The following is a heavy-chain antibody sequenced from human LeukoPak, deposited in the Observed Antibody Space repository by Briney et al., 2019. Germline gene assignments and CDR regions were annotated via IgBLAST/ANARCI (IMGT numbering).Heavy chain of an antibody. J-gene: IGHJ6*02. D-gene: IGHD5-18*01. CDR2: INSDGSST. Sequence: GGSLRLSCAASGFTFSSYWMHWVRQAPGKGLVWVSRINSDGSSTSYADSVKGRFTISRDNAKNTLYLQMNSPRAEDTAVYYCARVRGHTAMVYGMDVWGQGTTVTVSS. CDR3: ARVRGHTAMVYGMDV. V-gene: IGHV3-74*01. CDR1: GFTFSSYW.